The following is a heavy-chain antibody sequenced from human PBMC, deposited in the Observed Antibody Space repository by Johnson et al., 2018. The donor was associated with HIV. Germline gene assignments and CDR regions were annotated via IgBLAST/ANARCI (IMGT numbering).Heavy chain of an antibody. CDR2: IWYDGRNK. Sequence: QVQLVESGGGVVQPGRSLRLSCAASGFTFSNYGMHWVRQAPGRGLEWVALIWYDGRNKYYEDSVKGRFTISRDNSKNTVYLQMNSLRAEDTAVYYCAKDRWHYNLWVDAFDIWCQGTMVTVSS. CDR1: GFTFSNYG. CDR3: AKDRWHYNLWVDAFDI. J-gene: IGHJ3*02. D-gene: IGHD3-3*01. V-gene: IGHV3-33*06.